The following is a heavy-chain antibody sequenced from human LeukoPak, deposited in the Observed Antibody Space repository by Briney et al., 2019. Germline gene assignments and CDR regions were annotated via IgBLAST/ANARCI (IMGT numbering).Heavy chain of an antibody. Sequence: GGSLRPSCAASGFTFNNYAMSWVRQAPGRGLEWVSVISDSGGDTSYADSGKGRFTISRDNSKNTVYLQMNSLRAEDTAVYYCGKTDCTSSSCYTIDSWGQGTLVTVSS. CDR3: GKTDCTSSSCYTIDS. V-gene: IGHV3-23*01. CDR2: ISDSGGDT. CDR1: GFTFNNYA. D-gene: IGHD2-2*02. J-gene: IGHJ4*02.